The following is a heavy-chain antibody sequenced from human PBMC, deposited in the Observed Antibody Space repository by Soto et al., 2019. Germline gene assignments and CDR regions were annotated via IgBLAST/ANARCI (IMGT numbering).Heavy chain of an antibody. J-gene: IGHJ2*01. CDR1: GFSLSTSGMC. CDR2: IDWDDDK. V-gene: IGHV2-70*01. Sequence: GSGPTLVNPTQTLTLTCTFSGFSLSTSGMCVSWIRQPPGKALEWLALIDWDDDKYYSTSLKTRLTISKDTSKNQVVLTMTNMDPVDTATYYCARMRDVVVTASYSLVGYFDLWGRGTLVTVSS. CDR3: ARMRDVVVTASYSLVGYFDL. D-gene: IGHD2-21*02.